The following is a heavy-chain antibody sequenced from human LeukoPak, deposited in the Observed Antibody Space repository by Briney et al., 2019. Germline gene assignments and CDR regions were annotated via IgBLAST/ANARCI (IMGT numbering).Heavy chain of an antibody. CDR2: ITGDGSSA. CDR3: ARTNWYMDV. D-gene: IGHD1-1*01. J-gene: IGHJ6*03. CDR1: GFTFNSYR. V-gene: IGHV3-74*01. Sequence: GGSLRLSCAATGFTFNSYRMHWVRHAPGKGLMWVSRITGDGSSADYADSVKGRFTISRDNAKNTLYLQMNSLRVEDTAVYYCARTNWYMDVWGRGTTVTVSS.